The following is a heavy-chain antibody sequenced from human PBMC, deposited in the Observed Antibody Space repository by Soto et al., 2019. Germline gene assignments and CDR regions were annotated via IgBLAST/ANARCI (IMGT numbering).Heavy chain of an antibody. V-gene: IGHV1-2*04. CDR2: INPNSGGT. CDR1: GYTFTGYY. Sequence: ASVKVSCKASGYTFTGYYMHWVRQAPGQGLEWMGWINPNSGGTNYAQKFQGWVTMTRDTSISTAYMELSRLRSDDTAVYYCARADVGIVATITYYFDYWGQGTLVTVSS. D-gene: IGHD5-12*01. J-gene: IGHJ4*02. CDR3: ARADVGIVATITYYFDY.